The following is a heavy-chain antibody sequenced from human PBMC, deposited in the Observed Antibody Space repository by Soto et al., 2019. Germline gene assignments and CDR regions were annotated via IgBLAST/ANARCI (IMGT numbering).Heavy chain of an antibody. V-gene: IGHV3-21*01. D-gene: IGHD3-3*01. J-gene: IGHJ6*02. CDR1: GFSFSNYA. CDR3: ARDRSVNYDFWSGYAMDV. Sequence: GGSLRLSCAASGFSFSNYAMNWVRQAPGKGLEWVSSISSSSSYIYYADSVRGRFTISRDNAKNTLYLQMSSLKAEDTAVYYCARDRSVNYDFWSGYAMDVWGQGTTVTVSS. CDR2: ISSSSSYI.